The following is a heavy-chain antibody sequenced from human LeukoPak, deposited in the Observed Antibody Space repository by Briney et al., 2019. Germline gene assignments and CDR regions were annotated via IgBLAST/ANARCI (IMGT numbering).Heavy chain of an antibody. CDR1: GYTFTDYY. D-gene: IGHD3-9*01. V-gene: IGHV1-2*02. Sequence: GASVKVSCKAPGYTFTDYYMHWVRQAPGQGLEWMGWINPNSGDTKYAQKFQGRVTMTRDTSSSTANMELSRLRSDDTAVYYCARKYDILTGYANWFDPWGQGTLVTVSS. J-gene: IGHJ5*02. CDR3: ARKYDILTGYANWFDP. CDR2: INPNSGDT.